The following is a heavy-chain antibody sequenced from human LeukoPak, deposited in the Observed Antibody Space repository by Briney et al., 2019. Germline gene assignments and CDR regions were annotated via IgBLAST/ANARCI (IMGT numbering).Heavy chain of an antibody. J-gene: IGHJ5*02. CDR3: ARRPSYCSSTSCYRRWFDP. CDR2: MNPNSGNT. Sequence: ASVKVSCKASGYTFTSYDINWVRRATGQGLEWMGWMNPNSGNTGYAQKFQGRVTMTRNTSISTAYMELSSLRSEDTAVYYCARRPSYCSSTSCYRRWFDPWGQGTLVTVSS. CDR1: GYTFTSYD. V-gene: IGHV1-8*01. D-gene: IGHD2-2*01.